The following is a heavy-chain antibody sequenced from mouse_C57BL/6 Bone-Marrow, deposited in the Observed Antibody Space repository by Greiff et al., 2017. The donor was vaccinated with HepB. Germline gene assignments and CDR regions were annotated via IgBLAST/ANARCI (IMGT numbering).Heavy chain of an antibody. V-gene: IGHV1-64*01. CDR3: ARKIYYYGSSL. CDR1: GYTFTSYW. Sequence: QVQLQQPGAELVKPGASVTLSCKASGYTFTSYWMHWVKLRPGQGLEWIGMIHPNCGSTNYNEKFKSKATLTVDKSSSTAYMQLSSLTSEDSAVYYCARKIYYYGSSLWGQGTSVTVSS. D-gene: IGHD1-1*01. J-gene: IGHJ4*01. CDR2: IHPNCGST.